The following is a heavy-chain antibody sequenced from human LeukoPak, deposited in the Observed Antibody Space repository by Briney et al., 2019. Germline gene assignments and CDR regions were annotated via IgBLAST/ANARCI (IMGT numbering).Heavy chain of an antibody. V-gene: IGHV4-61*01. CDR3: ARGGGVRFGDFY. J-gene: IGHJ4*02. Sequence: PSETLSLTCTVSGGSISSGSYYWSWIRQPPGKGLEWIGYIYYSGSTNYNPSLKSRVTISVDTSKNQFSLKLSSVTAADTAVYYCARGGGVRFGDFYWGQGTLVTVSS. CDR2: IYYSGST. CDR1: GGSISSGSYY. D-gene: IGHD3-10*01.